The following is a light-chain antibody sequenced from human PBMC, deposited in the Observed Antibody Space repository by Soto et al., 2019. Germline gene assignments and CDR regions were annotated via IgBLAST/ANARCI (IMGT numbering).Light chain of an antibody. CDR3: QSYDSSLSALYV. J-gene: IGLJ1*01. Sequence: QSVLTQPPSVSGAPGQRVTISCTGSSSNIGAGYDVHWYQQLPGTAPKLLIYGNSNRPSGVPDRFSGSKSGTSASLAITGLQAEDAADYYCQSYDSSLSALYVFGTGTKSPS. CDR2: GNS. CDR1: SSNIGAGYD. V-gene: IGLV1-40*01.